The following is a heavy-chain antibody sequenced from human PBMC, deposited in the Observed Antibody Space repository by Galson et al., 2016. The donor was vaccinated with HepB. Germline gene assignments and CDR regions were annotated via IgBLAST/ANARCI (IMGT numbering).Heavy chain of an antibody. CDR1: GFSFSDYG. Sequence: SLRLSCAASGFSFSDYGMSWVRQAPGKGLEWVSTISGGDYSTYYADSVKGRFTISRDNSKNTLDLQMNSLRAEATAIYYCAKGLQYYSYALDVWGQGTTVTVSS. CDR2: ISGGDYST. V-gene: IGHV3-23*01. CDR3: AKGLQYYSYALDV. J-gene: IGHJ6*02.